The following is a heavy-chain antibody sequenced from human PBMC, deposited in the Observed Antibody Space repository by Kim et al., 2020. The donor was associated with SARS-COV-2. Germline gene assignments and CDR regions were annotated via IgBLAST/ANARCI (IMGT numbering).Heavy chain of an antibody. V-gene: IGHV3-23*01. CDR1: GFTFSSYA. D-gene: IGHD2-2*01. J-gene: IGHJ4*02. CDR2: ISGSGGST. CDR3: AKGYCSTSSCFYFDY. Sequence: GGSLRLSCAASGFTFSSYAMSWVRQAPGKGLEWVSAISGSGGSTYYADSVKGRFTISRDNSKNTLYLQMNSLRAEDTALYYCAKGYCSTSSCFYFDYWGQGTLVTVSS.